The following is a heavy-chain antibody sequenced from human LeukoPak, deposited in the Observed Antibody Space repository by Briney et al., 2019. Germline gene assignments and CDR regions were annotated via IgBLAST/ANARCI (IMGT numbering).Heavy chain of an antibody. CDR2: ISYDGSNK. Sequence: GGSLRLSCAASGFTFSSYAMHWVRQAPGKGLEWVAVISYDGSNKYYADSVKGRFTISRDSSKNTLYLQMNSLRAEDTAVYYCARDGQLQYWGQGTLVTVSS. J-gene: IGHJ4*02. V-gene: IGHV3-30-3*01. CDR3: ARDGQLQY. D-gene: IGHD5-18*01. CDR1: GFTFSSYA.